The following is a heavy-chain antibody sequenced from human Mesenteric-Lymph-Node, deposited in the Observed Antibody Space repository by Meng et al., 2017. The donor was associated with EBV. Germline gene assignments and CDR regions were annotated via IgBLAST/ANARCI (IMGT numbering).Heavy chain of an antibody. CDR2: IYHNGNT. Sequence: HLPESGPGLVKPSGTLSLTCAVSSGSISSSNWWSWVRQPPGKGLEWIGEIYHNGNTNYNPSLKSRVTISVDKSKNQFSLKLNSVTAADTAVYYCARADSSGPWHFDYWGQGTLVTVSS. CDR3: ARADSSGPWHFDY. V-gene: IGHV4-4*02. D-gene: IGHD3-22*01. CDR1: SGSISSSNW. J-gene: IGHJ4*02.